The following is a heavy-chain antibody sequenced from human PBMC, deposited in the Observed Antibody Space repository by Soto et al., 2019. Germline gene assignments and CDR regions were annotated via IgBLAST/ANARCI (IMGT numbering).Heavy chain of an antibody. D-gene: IGHD3-10*01. J-gene: IGHJ4*02. V-gene: IGHV4-39*01. Sequence: QLQLQESGPGLVKPSETLSLTCSVSGGSISSSSYYWGWIRQPPGKGLEWIGNIYYIGTTYYNPSLKSRVTISVDTSKNQFSLKLSSVTAADTAVYYCARMHHYGSGSLLYFDYWGQGTLVTVSS. CDR1: GGSISSSSYY. CDR3: ARMHHYGSGSLLYFDY. CDR2: IYYIGTT.